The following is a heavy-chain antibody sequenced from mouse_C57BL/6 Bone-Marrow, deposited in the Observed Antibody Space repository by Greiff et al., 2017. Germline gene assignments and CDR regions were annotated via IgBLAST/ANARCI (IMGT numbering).Heavy chain of an antibody. CDR3: ARLYDYRRGAMDY. CDR2: IHPNSGST. CDR1: GYTFTSYW. V-gene: IGHV1-64*01. D-gene: IGHD2-4*01. J-gene: IGHJ4*01. Sequence: QVQLQQSGAELVKPGASVKLSCKASGYTFTSYWMHWVKQRPGQGLEWIGMIHPNSGSTNYNEKFKSKATLTVDKSSSTAYMQLSSLTSEDSAVYYCARLYDYRRGAMDYWGQGTSVTVSS.